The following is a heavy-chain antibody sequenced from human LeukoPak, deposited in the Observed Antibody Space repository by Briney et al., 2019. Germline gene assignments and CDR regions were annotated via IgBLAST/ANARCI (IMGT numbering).Heavy chain of an antibody. V-gene: IGHV3-23*01. CDR2: ISGSGGST. J-gene: IGHJ4*02. CDR1: GFTFSSYA. CDR3: AKSGYDFWSGYYGY. D-gene: IGHD3-3*01. Sequence: PGGSLRLSCAASGFTFSSYAMSWVRQAPGKGLEWVSAISGSGGSTYYADSVKGRFTISRDNSKNTLYLQMNCLRAEDTAVYYCAKSGYDFWSGYYGYWGQGTLVTVSS.